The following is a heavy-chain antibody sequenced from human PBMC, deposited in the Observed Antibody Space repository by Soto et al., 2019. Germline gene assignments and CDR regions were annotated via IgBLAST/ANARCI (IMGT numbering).Heavy chain of an antibody. J-gene: IGHJ4*02. Sequence: EVQLVESGGGLVQPGGSLRLSCAVSGFTVSGNYMSWVRQAPGKGLEWVSVIYSGGSTYYADSVKGRFTISRDDSKNTLFLQMNSLRAEDTAVYYCAREAHFYVSGTGAWGQGTLVTVSS. V-gene: IGHV3-66*01. CDR1: GFTVSGNY. CDR2: IYSGGST. D-gene: IGHD3-10*01. CDR3: AREAHFYVSGTGA.